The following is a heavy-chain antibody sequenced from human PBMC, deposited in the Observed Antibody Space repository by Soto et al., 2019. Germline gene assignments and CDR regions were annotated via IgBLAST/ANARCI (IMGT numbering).Heavy chain of an antibody. CDR1: GFTFDDYA. Sequence: GGSLRLSCAASGFTFDDYAMHWVRQAPGKGLEWVSGISWNSGSIGYADSVEGRFTISRDNAKNSLYLQMNSLRAEDTALYYCAKDSGYESYFDYWGQGTLVT. D-gene: IGHD5-12*01. CDR3: AKDSGYESYFDY. V-gene: IGHV3-9*01. CDR2: ISWNSGSI. J-gene: IGHJ4*02.